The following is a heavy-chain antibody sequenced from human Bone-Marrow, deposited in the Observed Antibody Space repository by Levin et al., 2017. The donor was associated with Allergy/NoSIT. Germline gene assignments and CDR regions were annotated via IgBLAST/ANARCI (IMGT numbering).Heavy chain of an antibody. J-gene: IGHJ4*02. CDR1: GYTFTGYY. CDR2: INPNSGGT. Sequence: ASVKVSCKASGYTFTGYYMHWVRQAPGQGLEWMGWINPNSGGTNYAQKFQGRVTMTRDTSISTAYMELSRLRSDDTAVYYCARVNSGYEPVDYWGQGTLVTVSS. CDR3: ARVNSGYEPVDY. D-gene: IGHD5-12*01. V-gene: IGHV1-2*02.